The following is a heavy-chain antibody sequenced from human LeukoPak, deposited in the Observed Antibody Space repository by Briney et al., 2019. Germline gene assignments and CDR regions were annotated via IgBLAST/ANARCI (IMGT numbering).Heavy chain of an antibody. CDR3: AREGGSGRSFDY. Sequence: SETPSLTCTVSGASIGSDFWSWIRQPAGKGLEWIGRIYTSGTTNYNPSLKSGVTMSLDTSKNQFSLRLSSVTAADTAVYYCAREGGSGRSFDYWGQGTLVTVSS. D-gene: IGHD3-10*01. CDR1: GASIGSDF. CDR2: IYTSGTT. V-gene: IGHV4-4*07. J-gene: IGHJ4*02.